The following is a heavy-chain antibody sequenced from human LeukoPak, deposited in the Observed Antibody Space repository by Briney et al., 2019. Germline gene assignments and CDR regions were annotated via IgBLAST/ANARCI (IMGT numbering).Heavy chain of an antibody. D-gene: IGHD2-2*01. V-gene: IGHV4-31*03. CDR3: ARGPPNTDTYCYTTSCQNWVDP. J-gene: IGHJ5*02. CDR2: IYYTGST. Sequence: SETLSLTCTVSGGSISSGGYFWTWIRQHPGKGLEWIGHIYYTGSTYYNPSLKSRVTITVDTSKNQFSLKLNSVTAADTAVYYCARGPPNTDTYCYTTSCQNWVDPWGQGTLVTVSS. CDR1: GGSISSGGYF.